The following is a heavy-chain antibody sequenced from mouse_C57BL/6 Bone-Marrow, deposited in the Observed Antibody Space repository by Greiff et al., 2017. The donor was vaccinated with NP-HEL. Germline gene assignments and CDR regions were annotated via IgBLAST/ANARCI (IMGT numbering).Heavy chain of an antibody. V-gene: IGHV1-81*01. CDR1: GYTFTSYG. CDR3: ASYYDYDGVDY. CDR2: IYPRSGNT. D-gene: IGHD2-4*01. J-gene: IGHJ2*01. Sequence: QVHVKQSGAELARPGASVKLSCKASGYTFTSYGISWVKQRTGQGLEWIGEIYPRSGNTYYNEKFKGKATLTADKSSSTAYMELRSLTSADSAVYFCASYYDYDGVDYWGRGTTLTVTA.